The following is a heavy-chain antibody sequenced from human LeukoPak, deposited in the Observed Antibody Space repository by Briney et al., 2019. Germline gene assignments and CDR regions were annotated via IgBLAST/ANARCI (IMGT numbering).Heavy chain of an antibody. CDR1: GYSFAGYH. CDR3: ARGADFWCGYNDY. Sequence: ASVKLSCKSSGYSFAGYHMHWVRQPPGQGLEWMGWVNPNGGDTNYAQKFQGRVTMTRDTSVSTAYMELSGLRSDDTAVYYCARGADFWCGYNDYRGPGNPGRVSS. D-gene: IGHD3-3*01. J-gene: IGHJ4*02. CDR2: VNPNGGDT. V-gene: IGHV1-2*02.